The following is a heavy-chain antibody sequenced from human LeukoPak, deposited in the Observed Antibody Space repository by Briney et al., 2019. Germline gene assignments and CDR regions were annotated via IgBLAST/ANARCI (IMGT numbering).Heavy chain of an antibody. CDR2: INPNSGGT. V-gene: IGHV1-2*02. J-gene: IGHJ4*02. D-gene: IGHD6-13*01. CDR1: GYTFTGYY. Sequence: ASVKVSCKASGYTFTGYYMHWVRPAPGQGLEWMGWINPNSGGTNYAQKFQGRVTMTRDTSISTAYMELSRLRSDDTAVYYCARDWSSSWYADYWGQGTLVTVSS. CDR3: ARDWSSSWYADY.